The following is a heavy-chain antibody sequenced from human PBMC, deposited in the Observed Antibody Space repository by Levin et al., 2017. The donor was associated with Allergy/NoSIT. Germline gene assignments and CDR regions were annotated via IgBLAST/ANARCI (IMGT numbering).Heavy chain of an antibody. V-gene: IGHV3-7*01. Sequence: PSETLSLTCAASGFTFNIYWMTWVRQAPGKGLEWVANIKTDGSEKYYLDSVKGRFTISRDNAKNSLYLQMNSLRAEDTALYYCARELGYSRTWLDCWGQGTLVTVSS. J-gene: IGHJ4*02. D-gene: IGHD6-13*01. CDR1: GFTFNIYW. CDR3: ARELGYSRTWLDC. CDR2: IKTDGSEK.